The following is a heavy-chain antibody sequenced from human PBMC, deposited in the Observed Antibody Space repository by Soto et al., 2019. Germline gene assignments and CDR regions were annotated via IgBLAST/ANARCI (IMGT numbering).Heavy chain of an antibody. CDR1: GDSFKYSS. V-gene: IGHV1-18*04. CDR3: ATVGWFGELMPLES. CDR2: ISAQKGDT. D-gene: IGHD3-10*01. Sequence: QVQLVQSGAEVKDPGASVNISCKASGDSFKYSSFTWVRQAPGQGLEWMGWISAQKGDTNYAQAFQDRVTMPTDKSTSTCYMDLRSRISDDTAVYYCATVGWFGELMPLESWGQGTLVRVS. J-gene: IGHJ4*02.